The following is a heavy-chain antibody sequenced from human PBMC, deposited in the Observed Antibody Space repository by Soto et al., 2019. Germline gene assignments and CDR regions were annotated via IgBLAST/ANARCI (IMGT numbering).Heavy chain of an antibody. CDR1: GYTFTSYY. Sequence: GASVKVSCKASGYTFTSYYMHWVRQAPGQGLEWMGIINPSGGSTNYAQKFQGRVTMTRDTSTSTVYMELSSLRSEDTAVYYCARPVEMATINARCFDYWGQGTLVTVSS. CDR3: ARPVEMATINARCFDY. D-gene: IGHD5-12*01. J-gene: IGHJ4*02. V-gene: IGHV1-46*03. CDR2: INPSGGST.